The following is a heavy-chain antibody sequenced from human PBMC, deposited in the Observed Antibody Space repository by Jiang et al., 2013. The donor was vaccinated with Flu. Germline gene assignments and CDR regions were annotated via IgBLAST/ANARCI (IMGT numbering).Heavy chain of an antibody. CDR1: GYTFTSYA. D-gene: IGHD3-16*02. CDR2: INAGNGNT. J-gene: IGHJ4*02. V-gene: IGHV1-3*01. Sequence: GAEVKKPGASVKVSCKASGYTFTSYAMHWVRQAPGQRLEWMGWINAGNGNTKYSQKFQGRVTITRDTSASTAYMELSSLRSEDTAVYYCARSLFVWGSYRYKEGYYFDYWGQGTLVTVSS. CDR3: ARSLFVWGSYRYKEGYYFDY.